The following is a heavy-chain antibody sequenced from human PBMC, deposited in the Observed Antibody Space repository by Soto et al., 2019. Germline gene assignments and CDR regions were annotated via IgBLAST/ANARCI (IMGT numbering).Heavy chain of an antibody. Sequence: QVTLKESGPVLVKPTETLTLTCTVSGFSLSNGRMAVSWIRQPPGKALEWLAHIFSNDDKSYSTSLKTSLTNSKDTSRSQVVLTMTNVDPVDTATYYCALTVYSFVGIYFDYWGQGTLVTVSS. D-gene: IGHD6-13*01. CDR3: ALTVYSFVGIYFDY. J-gene: IGHJ4*02. V-gene: IGHV2-26*01. CDR1: GFSLSNGRMA. CDR2: IFSNDDK.